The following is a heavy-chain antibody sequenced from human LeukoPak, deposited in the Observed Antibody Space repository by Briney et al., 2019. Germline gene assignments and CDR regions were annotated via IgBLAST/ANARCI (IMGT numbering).Heavy chain of an antibody. CDR1: GGSISSYY. CDR3: ARDMYYDFWSGLAFDH. Sequence: PSETLSLTCTVSGGSISSYYWSWIRQPPGKGLEWIGYIYYSGGTNYNPSLKSRVTISVDTSKNQFSLKLSSVTAADTAVYYCARDMYYDFWSGLAFDHWGQGTLVTVSS. J-gene: IGHJ5*02. V-gene: IGHV4-59*01. CDR2: IYYSGGT. D-gene: IGHD3-3*01.